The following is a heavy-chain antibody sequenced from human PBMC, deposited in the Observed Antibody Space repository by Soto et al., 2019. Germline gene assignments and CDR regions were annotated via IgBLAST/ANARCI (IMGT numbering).Heavy chain of an antibody. CDR1: GDRFTDYY. V-gene: IGHV1-2*04. CDR2: INPNSGVT. J-gene: IGHJ6*03. Sequence: QVQLVQSGAEVKEPGASVTVSCRASGDRFTDYYMHWVRQAPGQGLEWMGWINPNSGVTKYAQKFQGWVTMTRDTSIRPVYMQLSRLGCDDTAIYHCARESGGATATLDYYYFYMDVWGSGTTVTVSS. CDR3: ARESGGATATLDYYYFYMDV. D-gene: IGHD5-12*01.